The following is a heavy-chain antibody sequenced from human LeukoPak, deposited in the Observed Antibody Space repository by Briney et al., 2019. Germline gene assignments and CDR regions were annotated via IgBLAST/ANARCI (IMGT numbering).Heavy chain of an antibody. CDR1: GFTFSSYW. Sequence: GGSLRLSCAASGFTFSSYWMSWVRQAPGKGLEWVANIKQDGSEKYYVDSVKGRFTISRDNAKNSLYLQMNSLRAEDTAVYYCASASSSWSGGFDYWGQGTLVTVSS. D-gene: IGHD6-13*01. CDR3: ASASSSWSGGFDY. CDR2: IKQDGSEK. J-gene: IGHJ4*02. V-gene: IGHV3-7*01.